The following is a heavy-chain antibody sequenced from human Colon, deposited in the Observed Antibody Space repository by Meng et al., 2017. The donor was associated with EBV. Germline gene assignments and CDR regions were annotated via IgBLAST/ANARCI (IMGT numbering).Heavy chain of an antibody. J-gene: IGHJ4*02. CDR3: ARRPTGIDY. CDR1: GGSLSGAY. D-gene: IGHD2-8*02. V-gene: IGHV4-34*01. Sequence: HLQHGGAGALKPSEHPSPPCAVNGGSLSGAYWNWIRQPPGKALEWLGEISHGGSPSYNPSLKSRVTISIDTSKNQLSLMMSSVTAADTAVYYCARRPTGIDYWGQGTLVTVSS. CDR2: ISHGGSP.